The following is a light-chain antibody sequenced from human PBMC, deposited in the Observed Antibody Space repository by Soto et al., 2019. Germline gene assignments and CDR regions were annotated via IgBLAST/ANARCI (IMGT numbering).Light chain of an antibody. J-gene: IGKJ5*01. CDR3: QQCSDWPLFT. CDR2: GAS. CDR1: QSVSSY. V-gene: IGKV3-15*01. Sequence: EIVMTQSPATLSVSPGERATPSCRASQSVSSYLAWYQHKPGQPPRLLIYGASTRATGIPARFSGSGSGTDFTLTISSLQSEDFAVYFCQQCSDWPLFTFGQGTRLEIK.